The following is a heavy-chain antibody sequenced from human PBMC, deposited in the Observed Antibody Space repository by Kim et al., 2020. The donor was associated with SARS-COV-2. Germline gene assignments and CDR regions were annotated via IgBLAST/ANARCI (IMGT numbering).Heavy chain of an antibody. D-gene: IGHD3-9*01. V-gene: IGHV4-39*01. Sequence: SETLSLTCTVSGGSISSSSYYWGWIRQPPGKGLEWIGSIYYSGSTYYNPSLKRRVTISVDTSKNQFSLRLSSVTAADTAVSYCARLVNSLSHFDWLQGTIDIWGQGTMVTVSS. CDR1: GGSISSSSYY. CDR3: ARLVNSLSHFDWLQGTIDI. J-gene: IGHJ3*02. CDR2: IYYSGST.